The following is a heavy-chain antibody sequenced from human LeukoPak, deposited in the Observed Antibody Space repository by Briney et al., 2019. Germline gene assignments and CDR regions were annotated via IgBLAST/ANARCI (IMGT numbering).Heavy chain of an antibody. CDR2: ISSSGSTI. V-gene: IGHV3-11*01. J-gene: IGHJ6*02. CDR1: GFTFSDYY. Sequence: GGSLRLSCAASGFTFSDYYMSWIRQAPGKGLEWVSYISSSGSTICHAASLEGPFTIPVDNAQNSLDLQMERLRAADTDVYYGXXXAPYDPEYYGMDVWGQGTTVTVSS. D-gene: IGHD3-3*01. CDR3: XXXAPYDPEYYGMDV.